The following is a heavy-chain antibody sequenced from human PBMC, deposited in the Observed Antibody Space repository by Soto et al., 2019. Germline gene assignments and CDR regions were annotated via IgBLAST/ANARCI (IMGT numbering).Heavy chain of an antibody. CDR1: GCTFTSYG. V-gene: IGHV1-18*01. CDR2: ISAYNGNT. J-gene: IGHJ3*02. CDR3: ARDHLRYYYGSGSYYSDAFDI. Sequence: QVQLVQSGAEVKKPGASVKVSCKASGCTFTSYGISWVRQAPGQGLEWMGWISAYNGNTNYAQKLQGRVTMTTDTSTSTAYMELSSLRFDDTAVYYCARDHLRYYYGSGSYYSDAFDIWGQGPMVSVSS. D-gene: IGHD3-10*01.